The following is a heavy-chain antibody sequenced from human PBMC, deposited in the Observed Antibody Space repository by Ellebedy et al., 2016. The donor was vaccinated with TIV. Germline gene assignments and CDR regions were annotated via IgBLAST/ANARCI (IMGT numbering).Heavy chain of an antibody. V-gene: IGHV4-30-2*01. Sequence: LRLXXAVSGGSISSGGYSWSWIRQPPGKGLEWIGYIYHSGSTYYNPSLKSRVTISVDKSKNQFSLKLSSVTAADTAVYYCARNRAGTTVYWGQGTLVTVSS. CDR1: GGSISSGGYS. CDR3: ARNRAGTTVY. CDR2: IYHSGST. D-gene: IGHD1-7*01. J-gene: IGHJ4*02.